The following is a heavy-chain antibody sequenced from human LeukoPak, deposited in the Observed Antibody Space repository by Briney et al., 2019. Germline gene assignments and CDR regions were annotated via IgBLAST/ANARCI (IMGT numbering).Heavy chain of an antibody. Sequence: VGSPRPSCSASGFLCRCYVMELVREAPGEGLEYVSAISDNCGSTLYPDSVKGRFTISRDNSKNTLYVRMISLSAEERPVFFFVRGYSFGPCGMDVWGQGTTVTVSS. V-gene: IGHV3-64*05. J-gene: IGHJ6*02. CDR3: VRGYSFGPCGMDV. D-gene: IGHD2-15*01. CDR1: GFLCRCYV. CDR2: ISDNCGST.